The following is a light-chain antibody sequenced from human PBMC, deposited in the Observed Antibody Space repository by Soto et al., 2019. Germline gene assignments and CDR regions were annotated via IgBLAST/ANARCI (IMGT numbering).Light chain of an antibody. CDR2: EVV. CDR3: KSYAGSNSYV. V-gene: IGLV2-8*01. Sequence: QSALTQPPSASGAPGQSVTISCTGTKSDIGVYDFVSWYQHHPGKAPRLLIYEVVHRPSGVPDRFSGSKSGNTASLTVSGLQDAAEDDCFCKSYAGSNSYVFGRGTKLTVL. J-gene: IGLJ1*01. CDR1: KSDIGVYDF.